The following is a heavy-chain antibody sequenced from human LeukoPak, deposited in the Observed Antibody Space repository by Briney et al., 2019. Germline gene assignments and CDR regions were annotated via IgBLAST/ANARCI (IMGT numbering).Heavy chain of an antibody. CDR3: AGELDTPPSVYFDY. CDR2: ISSSSSYI. V-gene: IGHV3-21*01. Sequence: GGSLRLSCAASGFTFSSYSMNWVCQAPGKGLEWVSSISSSSSYIYYADSVKGRFTISRDNAKNSLYLQMNSLRAEDTAVYYCAGELDTPPSVYFDYWGQGTLVTVSS. J-gene: IGHJ4*02. D-gene: IGHD5-18*01. CDR1: GFTFSSYS.